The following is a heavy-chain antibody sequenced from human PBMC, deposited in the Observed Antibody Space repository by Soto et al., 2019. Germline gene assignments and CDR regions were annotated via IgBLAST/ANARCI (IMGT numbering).Heavy chain of an antibody. D-gene: IGHD3-16*02. CDR2: ISSSGSTI. V-gene: IGHV3-11*01. J-gene: IGHJ4*02. Sequence: GGSLRLSCAASGFTFSDYYMSWIRQAPGKGLEWVSYISSSGSTIYYADSVKGRFTISRDNAKNSLYLQMNSLRAEDTAVYYCARGPYDYVGGSDPPHFDYWGQGTLVTVSS. CDR3: ARGPYDYVGGSDPPHFDY. CDR1: GFTFSDYY.